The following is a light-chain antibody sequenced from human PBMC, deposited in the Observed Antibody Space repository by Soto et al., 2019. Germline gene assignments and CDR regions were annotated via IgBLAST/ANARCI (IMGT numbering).Light chain of an antibody. CDR1: SSNSGAGYD. CDR3: QSYDSSLSGYV. J-gene: IGLJ1*01. CDR2: GNS. Sequence: QSVLKQPPSVSGAPGQRVTISCTGSSSNSGAGYDVHWYQQLPGTAPKLLIYGNSNRPSGVPDRFSGSKSGTSASLAITGLQAEDEADYYCQSYDSSLSGYVFGTGTKVTVL. V-gene: IGLV1-40*01.